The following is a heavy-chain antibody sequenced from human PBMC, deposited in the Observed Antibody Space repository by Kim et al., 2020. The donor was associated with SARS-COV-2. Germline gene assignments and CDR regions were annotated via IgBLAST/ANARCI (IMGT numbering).Heavy chain of an antibody. CDR1: GFTFSSYG. CDR2: ISYDGSDK. J-gene: IGHJ6*01. Sequence: GGSLRLSCAASGFTFSSYGMHWVRQAPGKGLEWVAVISYDGSDKYYADSVKGRFTISRDNSKNTLYLQMNSLRAEDTAVYYCAKANYYDSSGYHYYGMDV. V-gene: IGHV3-30*18. CDR3: AKANYYDSSGYHYYGMDV. D-gene: IGHD3-22*01.